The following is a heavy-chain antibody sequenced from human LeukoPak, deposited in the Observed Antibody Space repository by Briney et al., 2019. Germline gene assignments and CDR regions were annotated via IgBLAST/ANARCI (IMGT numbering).Heavy chain of an antibody. CDR2: IRYDGSNK. J-gene: IGHJ4*02. CDR1: GFTFSSYG. CDR3: AKGPGTMVRGVTHDY. Sequence: GGSLRLSCAASGFTFSSYGMHWVRQAPGKGLVWVAFIRYDGSNKYYADSVKGRFTISRDNSKNTLYLQMNSLRAEDTAVYYCAKGPGTMVRGVTHDYWGQGTLVTVSS. V-gene: IGHV3-30*02. D-gene: IGHD3-10*01.